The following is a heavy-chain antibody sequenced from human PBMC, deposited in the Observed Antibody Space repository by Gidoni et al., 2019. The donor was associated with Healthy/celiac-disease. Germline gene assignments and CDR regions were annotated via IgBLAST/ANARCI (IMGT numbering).Heavy chain of an antibody. D-gene: IGHD2-15*01. CDR2: ISWNSGSI. Sequence: EVQLVASGGGLVQPGRSLRLSCAASGFTFDDYAMHWVRQAPGKGLEWVSGISWNSGSIGYADSVKGRFTISRDNAKNSLYLQMNSLRAEDTALYYCAKADCSGGSCYSIDYWGQGTLVTVSS. CDR1: GFTFDDYA. J-gene: IGHJ4*02. V-gene: IGHV3-9*01. CDR3: AKADCSGGSCYSIDY.